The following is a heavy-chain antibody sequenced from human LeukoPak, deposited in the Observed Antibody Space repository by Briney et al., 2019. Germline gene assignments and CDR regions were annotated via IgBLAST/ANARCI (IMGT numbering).Heavy chain of an antibody. Sequence: PGRSLRLSCAASGFTFSSYGMHWVRQAPGKGLEWVAYISTSGSTMYYGDSVEGRFTVSRDNAKNSLYLQMNSLRAEDTAVYYCARYSGRFLGDAFDVWGQGTVVTVSS. CDR3: ARYSGRFLGDAFDV. CDR1: GFTFSSYG. J-gene: IGHJ3*01. D-gene: IGHD3-10*01. CDR2: ISTSGSTM. V-gene: IGHV3-48*04.